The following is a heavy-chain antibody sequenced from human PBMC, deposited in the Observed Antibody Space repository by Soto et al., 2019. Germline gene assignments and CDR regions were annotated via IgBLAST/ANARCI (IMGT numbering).Heavy chain of an antibody. V-gene: IGHV3-30-3*01. J-gene: IGHJ4*02. CDR1: GFTFRAYD. D-gene: IGHD3-10*01. CDR2: ISHDGSNQ. CDR3: ARSGTYGPFDY. Sequence: QVQLVESGGAVVQPGRSLRLSCAGSGFTFRAYDFHWVRQAPGRGLEWLAVISHDGSNQYYTDSVKGRFTISRDNSNNMVYLQMNSLRVEDTTLYYCARSGTYGPFDYWGQGALVTVSS.